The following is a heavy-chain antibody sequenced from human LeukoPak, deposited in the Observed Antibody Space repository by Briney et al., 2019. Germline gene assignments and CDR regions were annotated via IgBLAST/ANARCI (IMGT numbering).Heavy chain of an antibody. CDR3: ASGVEKTTPGPY. J-gene: IGHJ4*02. CDR1: GFTFSSYA. CDR2: ISYDGSNK. Sequence: PGGSLRLSCAASGFTFSSYAMHWVRQAPGKGLEWVAVISYDGSNKYYADSVKGRFTISRDNSKNTLYLQMNSLRAEDTAVYYRASGVEKTTPGPYWGQGTLVTVSS. V-gene: IGHV3-30*04. D-gene: IGHD1-7*01.